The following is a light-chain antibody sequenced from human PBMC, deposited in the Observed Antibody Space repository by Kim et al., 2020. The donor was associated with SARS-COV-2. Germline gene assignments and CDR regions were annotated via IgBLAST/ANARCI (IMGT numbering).Light chain of an antibody. CDR3: CSYAGSSTLVV. V-gene: IGLV2-23*02. Sequence: QSALTQPASVSGSPGQSITISCTGTSSDVGSYNLVSWYQQHPGKPPKLMIYEVSKRPSGVSNRFSGSKSGNTASLTISGLQAEDEADYYCCSYAGSSTLVVFGGGTKLTVL. CDR2: EVS. CDR1: SSDVGSYNL. J-gene: IGLJ2*01.